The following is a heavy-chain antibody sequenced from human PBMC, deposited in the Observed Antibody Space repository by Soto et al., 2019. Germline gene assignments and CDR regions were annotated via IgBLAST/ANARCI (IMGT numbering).Heavy chain of an antibody. J-gene: IGHJ6*02. Sequence: SGPTLVNPTETLTLTCTFSGFSLTSPGMCVSWIRQPPGKALEWLALIERDDDDKYYSTSLKTRLTISKDTRKNQVVLTMANMDHADTGTYYCARSIRGPRRFNGMDVWGQGTTVTASS. D-gene: IGHD1-20*01. V-gene: IGHV2-70*13. CDR2: IERDDDDK. CDR1: GFSLTSPGMC. CDR3: ARSIRGPRRFNGMDV.